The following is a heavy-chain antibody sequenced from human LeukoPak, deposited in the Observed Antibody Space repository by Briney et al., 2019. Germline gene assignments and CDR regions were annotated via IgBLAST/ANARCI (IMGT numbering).Heavy chain of an antibody. J-gene: IGHJ3*02. V-gene: IGHV4-61*02. CDR2: VYISGST. D-gene: IGHD1-26*01. Sequence: ASQTLSLTCTVSGGSISSGDYYWSWIRQPAGKGLEWTGRVYISGSTNYNPSLRSRVTISADMSKNHFSLNLTSVTAADTAVYYCARGGWDYAFDIWGQGTLVTVSS. CDR1: GGSISSGDYY. CDR3: ARGGWDYAFDI.